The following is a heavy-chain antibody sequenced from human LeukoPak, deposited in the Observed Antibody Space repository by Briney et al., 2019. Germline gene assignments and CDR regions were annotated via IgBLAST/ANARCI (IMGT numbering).Heavy chain of an antibody. CDR2: IYTSGST. D-gene: IGHD6-19*01. CDR3: AIVRDSSGWTIIDY. Sequence: PSETLSLTCTVSGGSISSYYWSWIRQPAGKGLDWIGRIYTSGSTNYNPSLKSRVTMSVDTSKNQFSLKLSSVTAADTAVYYCAIVRDSSGWTIIDYWGQGTLVTVSS. CDR1: GGSISSYY. J-gene: IGHJ4*02. V-gene: IGHV4-4*07.